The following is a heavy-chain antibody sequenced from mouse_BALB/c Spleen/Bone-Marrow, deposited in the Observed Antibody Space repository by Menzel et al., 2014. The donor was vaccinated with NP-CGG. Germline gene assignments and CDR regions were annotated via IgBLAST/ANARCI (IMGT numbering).Heavy chain of an antibody. V-gene: IGHV5-6-5*01. CDR2: ISSGGST. CDR3: ARDDYDDQYYFDY. Sequence: EVQLVESGGGLVKPGGSLKLSCAASGFTFSSYAMSWVRQTPEKRLEWVASISSGGSTYYPDSVKGRFTIPRDNARNILYLQMSSLRTEDTAMYYCARDDYDDQYYFDYWGQGTTLTVSS. CDR1: GFTFSSYA. D-gene: IGHD2-4*01. J-gene: IGHJ2*01.